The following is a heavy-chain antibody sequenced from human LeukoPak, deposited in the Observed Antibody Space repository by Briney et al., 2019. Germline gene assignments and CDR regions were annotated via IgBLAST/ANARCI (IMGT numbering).Heavy chain of an antibody. D-gene: IGHD5-24*01. CDR2: IGTAGDT. V-gene: IGHV3-13*01. CDR1: GFTFSSYD. Sequence: QPGGSLRLSCAASGFTFSSYDMHWVRQATGKGLEWVSAIGTAGDTYYPGSVKGRFTISRENAKNSLYLQMNSLRAGDTAVYYCARARDGYRIDYWGQGTLVTASS. J-gene: IGHJ4*02. CDR3: ARARDGYRIDY.